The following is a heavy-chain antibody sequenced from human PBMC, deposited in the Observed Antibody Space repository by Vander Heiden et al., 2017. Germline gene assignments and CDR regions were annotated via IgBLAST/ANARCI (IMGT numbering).Heavy chain of an antibody. CDR2: IWYDGSNK. V-gene: IGHV3-33*01. J-gene: IGHJ6*02. CDR3: ARDRKASYYGMDV. Sequence: QVQLVESGGGVVQPGRSLRLPCAASGFTFSSYGMHWVRQAPGKGLEWVAVIWYDGSNKYYADSVKGRFTISRDNSKNTLYLQMNSLRAEDTAVYYCARDRKASYYGMDVWGQGTTVTVSS. CDR1: GFTFSSYG.